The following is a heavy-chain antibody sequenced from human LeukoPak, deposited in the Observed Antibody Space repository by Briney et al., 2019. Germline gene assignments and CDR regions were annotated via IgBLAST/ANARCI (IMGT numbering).Heavy chain of an antibody. V-gene: IGHV1-46*01. J-gene: IGHJ4*02. Sequence: GASVKVSCKASGYTFTSYYMHWVRQAPGQGLEWMGIINPSGGSTSYAQKFQGRVTMTRDTSTSTVYMELSSLRSEDTAVYYCARAKTHYYGSGSYSLDYWGQGTLVTVSS. CDR2: INPSGGST. D-gene: IGHD3-10*01. CDR1: GYTFTSYY. CDR3: ARAKTHYYGSGSYSLDY.